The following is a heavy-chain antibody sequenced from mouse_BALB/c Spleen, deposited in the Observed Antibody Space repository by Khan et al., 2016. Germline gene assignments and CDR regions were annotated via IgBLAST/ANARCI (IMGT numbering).Heavy chain of an antibody. CDR2: ICSGGDSI. V-gene: IGHV5-6*01. J-gene: IGHJ4*01. Sequence: EVELVESGGDLVKPGGSLKLSCAASGFTFSTYGMSWVRPTPDKRLEWVAPICSGGDSIFYLDLLRGRFTISRDHARHTLYLQMSSLKAEDTDMYYCTSRDGGTMDYWGQGTSVTVSS. CDR3: TSRDGGTMDY. D-gene: IGHD2-3*01. CDR1: GFTFSTYG.